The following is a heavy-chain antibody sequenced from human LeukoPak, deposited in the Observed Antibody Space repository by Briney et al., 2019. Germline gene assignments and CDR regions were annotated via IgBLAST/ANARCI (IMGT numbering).Heavy chain of an antibody. CDR2: IYYSGST. CDR3: ARDRIDWDCSGGSCYSGVLGFDY. J-gene: IGHJ4*02. V-gene: IGHV4-39*07. D-gene: IGHD2-15*01. CDR1: GGSISSSSYY. Sequence: TSETLSLTCTVSGGSISSSSYYWGWIRQPPGKGLEWIGSIYYSGSTYYNPSLKSRVTISVDTSKNQFSLKLSSVTAADTAVYYCARDRIDWDCSGGSCYSGVLGFDYWGQGTLVTVSS.